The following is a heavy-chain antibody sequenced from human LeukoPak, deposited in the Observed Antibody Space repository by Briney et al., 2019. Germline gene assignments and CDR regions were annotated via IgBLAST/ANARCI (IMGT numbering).Heavy chain of an antibody. CDR3: ARDRWGYSYGGD. J-gene: IGHJ4*02. CDR2: VQQDESEK. Sequence: GGSLRLSCAASGFTFSSYWMSWVRQAPGKGLEWVANVQQDESEKYYVDSVKGRFTISRDNAKNSLYLQMNSLRAEDTAVYYCARDRWGYSYGGDWGQGTLVTVSS. V-gene: IGHV3-7*01. CDR1: GFTFSSYW. D-gene: IGHD5-18*01.